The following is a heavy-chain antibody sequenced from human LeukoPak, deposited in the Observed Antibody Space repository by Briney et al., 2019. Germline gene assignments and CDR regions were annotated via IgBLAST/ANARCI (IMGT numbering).Heavy chain of an antibody. V-gene: IGHV1-24*01. D-gene: IGHD5-12*01. CDR2: FDPEDGET. J-gene: IGHJ4*02. CDR1: GYTLTELS. CDR3: ATVEGGYSGYDWWALDY. Sequence: ASVKVSCKVSGYTLTELSMHWVRQAPGKGLEWMGGFDPEDGETIYAQKFQGRVTMTEDTSTDTAYMELSSLRSEDTAVYYCATVEGGYSGYDWWALDYWGQGTLVTV.